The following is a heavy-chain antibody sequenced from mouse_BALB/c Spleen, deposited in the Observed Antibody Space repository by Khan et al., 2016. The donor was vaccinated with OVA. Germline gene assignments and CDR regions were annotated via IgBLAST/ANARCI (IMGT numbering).Heavy chain of an antibody. Sequence: QVQLKQSGTELVRPGASVKLSCQASGYTFTNYWINWVKQRPGQGLEWIGNIYPSASYTNYNQKFTDLAPLTVDKSSSTAYRQLSSPASEDSSVYYCTREGVDGSSCAYWGQGTLVTVSA. J-gene: IGHJ3*01. CDR2: IYPSASYT. V-gene: IGHV1-69*02. CDR1: GYTFTNYW. D-gene: IGHD2-3*01. CDR3: TREGVDGSSCAY.